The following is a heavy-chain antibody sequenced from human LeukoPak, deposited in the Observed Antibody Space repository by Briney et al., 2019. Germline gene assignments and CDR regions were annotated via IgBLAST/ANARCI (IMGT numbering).Heavy chain of an antibody. CDR2: IIYHGSNT. V-gene: IGHV3-33*08. Sequence: GGSLTLSCAASGVTFSSYGMQWVLRAPGRGLVGVVGIIYHGSNTNYEDSVKGRVTISGDKSKNTLSLKMNSLRAEDTAVYYCARDGGENCSGGSCYDNWFDPWGQRTLVPVFS. J-gene: IGHJ5*02. CDR1: GVTFSSYG. CDR3: ARDGGENCSGGSCYDNWFDP. D-gene: IGHD2-15*01.